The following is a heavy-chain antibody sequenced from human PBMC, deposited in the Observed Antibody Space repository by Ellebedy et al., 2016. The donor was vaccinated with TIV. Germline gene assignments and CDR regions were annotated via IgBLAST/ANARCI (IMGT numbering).Heavy chain of an antibody. CDR3: ARDPGLGDYFNL. CDR1: GFTFDTYC. D-gene: IGHD1-26*01. CDR2: SSFSGGNK. V-gene: IGHV3-30-3*01. J-gene: IGHJ4*02. Sequence: GESLKISXGASGFTFDTYCFHWVRLPPGRGLQWVAASSFSGGNKYYADFVKGRFTVSRDDSKNMVYLHMKSLKSDDTALYFCARDPGLGDYFNLWGQGTLVTVS.